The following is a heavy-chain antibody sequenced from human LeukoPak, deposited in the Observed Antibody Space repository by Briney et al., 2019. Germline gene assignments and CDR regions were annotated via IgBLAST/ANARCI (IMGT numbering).Heavy chain of an antibody. D-gene: IGHD1-26*01. CDR3: ARSRAFNSGAFDP. V-gene: IGHV4-61*01. J-gene: IGHJ5*02. Sequence: PSETLSLTCTVSGASVSSASYWTWIRQPPGKGVEWIAHIYNGVNTNYNPSLKSRVTISVDTSKDQFSLRLNSVTAADTAVYYCARSRAFNSGAFDPWGQGSLVTVSS. CDR1: GASVSSASY. CDR2: IYNGVNT.